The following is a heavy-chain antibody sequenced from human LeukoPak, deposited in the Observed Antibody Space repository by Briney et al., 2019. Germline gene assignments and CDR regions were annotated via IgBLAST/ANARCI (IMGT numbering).Heavy chain of an antibody. V-gene: IGHV1-69*06. D-gene: IGHD2-15*01. CDR1: GGTFSGYA. J-gene: IGHJ3*02. Sequence: SVKVFCKASGGTFSGYAISWVRQAPGQGLEWMGGIIPMFGTANYAQKFQGRVTITADKSTSTAYMELSSLRSDDTAVYYCARDRYCSGGSCYYGISDAFDIWGQGTMVTVSS. CDR2: IIPMFGTA. CDR3: ARDRYCSGGSCYYGISDAFDI.